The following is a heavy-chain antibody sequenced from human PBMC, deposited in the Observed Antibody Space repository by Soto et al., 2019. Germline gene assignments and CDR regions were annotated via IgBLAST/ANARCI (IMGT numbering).Heavy chain of an antibody. Sequence: QLQLQESGSGLVKPSQTLSLTCAVSGGSISSGGYSWSWIRQPPGKGLEWIGYIYHSGGTYYNPYLKSRVTIPVDRSKNQFSLKLSSVTAADTAVYYCARGTDQLLNWFDPWGQGTLVTVSS. CDR2: IYHSGGT. J-gene: IGHJ5*02. V-gene: IGHV4-30-2*01. CDR3: ARGTDQLLNWFDP. D-gene: IGHD2-2*01. CDR1: GGSISSGGYS.